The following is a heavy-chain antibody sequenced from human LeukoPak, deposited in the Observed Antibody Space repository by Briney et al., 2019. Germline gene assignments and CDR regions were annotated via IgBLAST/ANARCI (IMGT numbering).Heavy chain of an antibody. CDR2: IYYSGST. CDR3: ARGRSRVVAAKYYFDY. D-gene: IGHD2-15*01. Sequence: SETLSLTCTVSGGSISSYYWSWIRQPPGKGLEWIGYIYYSGSTNYNPSLKSRVTISVDTSKNQFSLKLSSVTAADTAVYYCARGRSRVVAAKYYFDYWGQGTLVTVSS. V-gene: IGHV4-59*12. J-gene: IGHJ4*02. CDR1: GGSISSYY.